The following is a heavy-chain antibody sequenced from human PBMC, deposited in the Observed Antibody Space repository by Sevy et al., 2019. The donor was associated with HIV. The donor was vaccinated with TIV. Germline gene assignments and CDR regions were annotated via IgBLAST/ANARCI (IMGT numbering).Heavy chain of an antibody. CDR1: GFTFSSYG. V-gene: IGHV3-30*18. CDR2: ISYDGSNK. CDR3: AKSSNRGYYDLWSGTEPYDAFDI. J-gene: IGHJ3*02. Sequence: LSLTCAASGFTFSSYGMHWVRQAPGKGLEWVAVISYDGSNKYYADSVKGRFTISRDNSKNTLYLQMNSLRAEDTAVYYCAKSSNRGYYDLWSGTEPYDAFDIWGQGTMVTVSS. D-gene: IGHD3-3*01.